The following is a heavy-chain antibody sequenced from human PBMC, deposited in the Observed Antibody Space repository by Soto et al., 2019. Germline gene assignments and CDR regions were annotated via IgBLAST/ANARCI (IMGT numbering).Heavy chain of an antibody. CDR3: AIVSQRSGYSDY. D-gene: IGHD3-3*01. J-gene: IGHJ4*02. CDR2: INHSGST. V-gene: IGHV4-34*01. CDR1: GGSLSGYY. Sequence: QVQLQQWGAGLLKPSETLSLTCAVYGGSLSGYYWSWIRQPPGKGLEWIGEINHSGSTNYNPSLKSRVTISVDTSKNQFSLKLSSVTAADTAVYYCAIVSQRSGYSDYWGQGTLVTVSS.